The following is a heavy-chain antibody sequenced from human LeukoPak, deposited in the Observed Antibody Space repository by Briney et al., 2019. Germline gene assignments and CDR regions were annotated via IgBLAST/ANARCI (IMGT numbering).Heavy chain of an antibody. D-gene: IGHD4-17*01. Sequence: GGSLRLSCAASGFTFSSYAMSWVRQAPGKGLEWVSAISGSGGSTCYADSVKGRFTISRDNSKNTLYLQMNSLRAEDTAVYYCANPMTTVTTGDYWGQGTLVTVSS. CDR3: ANPMTTVTTGDY. J-gene: IGHJ4*02. CDR2: ISGSGGST. CDR1: GFTFSSYA. V-gene: IGHV3-23*01.